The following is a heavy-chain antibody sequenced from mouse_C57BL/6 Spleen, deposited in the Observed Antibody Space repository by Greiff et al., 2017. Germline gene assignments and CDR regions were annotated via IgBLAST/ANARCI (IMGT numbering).Heavy chain of an antibody. CDR1: GYAFSSSW. V-gene: IGHV1-82*01. CDR2: IYPGDGDT. CDR3: ARGGIYYGDY. Sequence: VQRVESGPELVKPGASVKISCKASGYAFSSSWMNWVKQRPGKGLEWIGRIYPGDGDTNYNGKFKGKATLTADKSSSTAYMQLSSLTSEDSAVYFCARGGIYYGDYWGQGTTLTVSS. J-gene: IGHJ2*01.